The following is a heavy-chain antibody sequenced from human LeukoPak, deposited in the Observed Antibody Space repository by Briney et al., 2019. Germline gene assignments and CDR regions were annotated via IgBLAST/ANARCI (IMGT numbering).Heavy chain of an antibody. Sequence: MSSETLSLTCAVYGGSFSGYYWSWIRQPPGKGLEWIGEINHSGSTNYNPSLKRRVTMSVDTSKNQFSLRLNSVIAADTAVYYCARVGYGGYGVLDYWGQGTLVTVSS. J-gene: IGHJ4*02. V-gene: IGHV4-34*01. CDR2: INHSGST. D-gene: IGHD5-12*01. CDR3: ARVGYGGYGVLDY. CDR1: GGSFSGYY.